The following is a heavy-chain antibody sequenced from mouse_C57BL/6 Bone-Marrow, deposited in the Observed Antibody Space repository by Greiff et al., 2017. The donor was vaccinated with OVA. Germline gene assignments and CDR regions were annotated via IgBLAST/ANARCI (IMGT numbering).Heavy chain of an antibody. CDR2: IYPGGGYT. V-gene: IGHV1-63*01. Sequence: QVHVKQSGAELVRPGTSVKMSCKASGYTFTNYWIGWAKQRPGHGLEWIGDIYPGGGYTNYNEKFKGKATLTADKSSSTAYMQFSSLTSEDSAIYYCARAYYSNYGMDYWGQGTSVTVSS. D-gene: IGHD2-5*01. CDR1: GYTFTNYW. CDR3: ARAYYSNYGMDY. J-gene: IGHJ4*01.